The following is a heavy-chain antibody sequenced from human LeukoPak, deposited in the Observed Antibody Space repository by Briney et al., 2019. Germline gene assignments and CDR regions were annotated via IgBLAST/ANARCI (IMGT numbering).Heavy chain of an antibody. J-gene: IGHJ6*03. Sequence: GGSLRLSCAASGISFSRYAMHWVRQAPGKGLEWVAVISYDGSTEYYADSVKGRFTISRDNSKSTLYLQMSSLRAEDTALYYCARGPLAAANYYYFMDVWGKGTTVTVTS. V-gene: IGHV3-30*04. CDR3: ARGPLAAANYYYFMDV. D-gene: IGHD6-13*01. CDR2: ISYDGSTE. CDR1: GISFSRYA.